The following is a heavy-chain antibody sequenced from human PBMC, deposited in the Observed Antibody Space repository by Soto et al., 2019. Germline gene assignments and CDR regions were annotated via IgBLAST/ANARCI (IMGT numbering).Heavy chain of an antibody. J-gene: IGHJ5*02. D-gene: IGHD2-2*01. V-gene: IGHV3-21*01. CDR1: GFTFSSYS. Sequence: SLRLSCAASGFTFSSYSMNWVRQAPGKGLEWVSSISSSSSYIYYADSVKGRFTISRDNAKNSLYLQMNSLRAEDTAVYYCARDPSGYCSSTRCYPRKHWFDPWGQGTLVTVSS. CDR2: ISSSSSYI. CDR3: ARDPSGYCSSTRCYPRKHWFDP.